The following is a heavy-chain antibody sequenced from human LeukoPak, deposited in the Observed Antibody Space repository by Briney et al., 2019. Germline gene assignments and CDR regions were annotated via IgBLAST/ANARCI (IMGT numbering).Heavy chain of an antibody. Sequence: GGSLRLSCAASGFTFSSYSMHWVRQAPGKGLEWVAFISNDGRNKNYADSVQGRFTISRDNSKKTLYLQMNSLRAEDTAVYYCVRDDRGYSGYHFDYWGQGTLVTVSS. D-gene: IGHD5-12*01. V-gene: IGHV3-30*04. CDR1: GFTFSSYS. CDR2: ISNDGRNK. CDR3: VRDDRGYSGYHFDY. J-gene: IGHJ4*02.